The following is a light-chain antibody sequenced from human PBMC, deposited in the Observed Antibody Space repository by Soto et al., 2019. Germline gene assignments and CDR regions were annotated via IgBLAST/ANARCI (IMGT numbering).Light chain of an antibody. V-gene: IGKV3-11*01. Sequence: EIVLTQSPATLSLSPGERATLSCRASQSIGGNLAWYQQKPGQAPRLLIYDASNRATGIPARFSGKGSGTDFPLTISSLEPEDFAVYYCQQRSNGPLFTFGPGTKVHIK. CDR2: DAS. J-gene: IGKJ3*01. CDR1: QSIGGN. CDR3: QQRSNGPLFT.